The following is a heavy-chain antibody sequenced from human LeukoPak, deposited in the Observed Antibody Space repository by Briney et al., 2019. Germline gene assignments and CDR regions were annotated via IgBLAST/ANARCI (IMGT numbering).Heavy chain of an antibody. CDR2: IYYSGST. J-gene: IGHJ4*02. Sequence: SETLSLTCAVYGGSFSGYYWGWIRQPPGKGLEWIGYIYYSGSTNYNPSLKSRVTISVDTSKNQFSLKLSSVTAADTAVYYCARSTYYYDSSGYYQFDYWGQGTLVTVSS. V-gene: IGHV4-59*01. D-gene: IGHD3-22*01. CDR3: ARSTYYYDSSGYYQFDY. CDR1: GGSFSGYY.